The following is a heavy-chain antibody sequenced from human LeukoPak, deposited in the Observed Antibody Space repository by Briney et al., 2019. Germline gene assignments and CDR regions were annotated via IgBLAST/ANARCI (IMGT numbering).Heavy chain of an antibody. D-gene: IGHD3-22*01. CDR1: GYTFTGYY. CDR2: INPNSGGT. J-gene: IGHJ4*02. Sequence: GASVKVSCKASGYTFTGYYMHWVRQAPGQGLEWMGWINPNSGGTNYAQKFQGRVTMTRDTSISTAYMELSRLRSDDTAVYYCARWEYYYDSSGHQSIDYWGQGTLVTVSS. CDR3: ARWEYYYDSSGHQSIDY. V-gene: IGHV1-2*02.